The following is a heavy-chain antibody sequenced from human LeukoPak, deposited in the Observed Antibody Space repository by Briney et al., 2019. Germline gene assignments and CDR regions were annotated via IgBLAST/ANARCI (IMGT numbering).Heavy chain of an antibody. CDR3: ARDDHGDYLGY. D-gene: IGHD4-17*01. V-gene: IGHV1-69*04. CDR2: IIPILGIA. Sequence: GSSVKVSCKASGGTFSSYAISWVRQAPGQGLEWMGRIIPILGIANYAQKFQGRVTITADKSTSTAYMELSSLRSEDTAVYYCARDDHGDYLGYWGQGTLVTVSS. J-gene: IGHJ4*02. CDR1: GGTFSSYA.